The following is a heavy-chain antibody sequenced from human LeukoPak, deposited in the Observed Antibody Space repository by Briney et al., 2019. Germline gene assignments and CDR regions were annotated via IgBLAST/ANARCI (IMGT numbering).Heavy chain of an antibody. D-gene: IGHD4-17*01. CDR1: GFTFSHYG. CDR3: AKCPPGEHPYWYFDL. J-gene: IGHJ2*01. V-gene: IGHV3-23*01. Sequence: GGSLRLSSAASGFTFSHYGMGGVRPAPGKGREWGSVLGGSGGTTFYADSVNGPLTASTDNTTNTRYLQMNSPRAPNTAAYYFAKCPPGEHPYWYFDLWGRGTLVTVSS. CDR2: LGGSGGTT.